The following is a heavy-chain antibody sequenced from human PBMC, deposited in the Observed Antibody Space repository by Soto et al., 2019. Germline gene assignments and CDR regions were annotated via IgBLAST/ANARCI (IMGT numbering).Heavy chain of an antibody. CDR3: ARGFWSGYYYYYMDV. Sequence: ASVKVSCKASGYTFTSYAMHWVRQAPGQRLEWMGWINAGNGNTKYSQKFQGRVTITRDTSASTAYMELSSLRSEDTAVYYCARGFWSGYYYYYMDVWGKRTTVTVSS. J-gene: IGHJ6*03. CDR1: GYTFTSYA. V-gene: IGHV1-3*01. D-gene: IGHD3-3*01. CDR2: INAGNGNT.